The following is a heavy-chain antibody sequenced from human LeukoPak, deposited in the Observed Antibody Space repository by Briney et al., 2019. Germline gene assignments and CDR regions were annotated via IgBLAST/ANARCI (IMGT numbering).Heavy chain of an antibody. J-gene: IGHJ4*02. CDR3: AKGRLDPNLVLHY. V-gene: IGHV3-33*06. D-gene: IGHD4/OR15-4a*01. CDR1: GFTFSSYG. Sequence: QPGRSLRLSCAASGFTFSSYGMHWVRQAPGKGLEWVAVIWYDGSNKYYADSVKGRFTISRDNPKNTLSLQMDSLRAEDTALYYCAKGRLDPNLVLHYWGQGTLVTVSS. CDR2: IWYDGSNK.